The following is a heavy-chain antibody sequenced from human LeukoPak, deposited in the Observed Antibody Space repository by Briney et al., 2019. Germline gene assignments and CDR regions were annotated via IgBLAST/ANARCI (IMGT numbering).Heavy chain of an antibody. J-gene: IGHJ5*02. CDR2: IYYSGST. CDR3: ARVGDRDWFDP. CDR1: GGSISSYY. D-gene: IGHD3-16*01. V-gene: IGHV4-59*01. Sequence: PSETLSLTCTVSGGSISSYYWSWIRQPPGKGLEWIGYIYYSGSTNYNPSLKSRVPISVDTSKNQFSLKLSSVTAADTAVYYCARVGDRDWFDPWGQGTLVTVSS.